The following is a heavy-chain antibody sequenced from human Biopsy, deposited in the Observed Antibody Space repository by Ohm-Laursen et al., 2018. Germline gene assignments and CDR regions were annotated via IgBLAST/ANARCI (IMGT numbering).Heavy chain of an antibody. CDR1: GKTFSDYY. Sequence: SETLSLTCAVYGKTFSDYYWSWIPQPPGLGLEWIGQINQSGRTNYNPSLKSRVNISADKSNNQFPLKLISVTSEDTAVYFCGNEVHGRDYWGLGALVTVSS. D-gene: IGHD2-15*01. CDR2: INQSGRT. J-gene: IGHJ4*02. V-gene: IGHV4-34*08. CDR3: GNEVHGRDY.